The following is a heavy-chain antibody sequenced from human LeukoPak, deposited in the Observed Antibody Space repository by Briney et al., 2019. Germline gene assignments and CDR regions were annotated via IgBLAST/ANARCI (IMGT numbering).Heavy chain of an antibody. V-gene: IGHV3-11*04. CDR2: ISSSGSTI. CDR3: ARDGYSFGHDFDY. J-gene: IGHJ4*02. D-gene: IGHD5-18*01. Sequence: PGGSLRLSCAASGFTVSDYYMSWIRQAAGKGLEWVSYISSSGSTIYYADSVKGRFTISRDNAKNTLYLQMNSLRAEDTAVYYCARDGYSFGHDFDYWGQGTLVTVSS. CDR1: GFTVSDYY.